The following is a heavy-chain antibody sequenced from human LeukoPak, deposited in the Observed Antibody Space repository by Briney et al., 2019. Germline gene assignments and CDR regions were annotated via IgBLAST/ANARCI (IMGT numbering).Heavy chain of an antibody. CDR3: ARDPFLGGPDFLDY. J-gene: IGHJ4*02. CDR1: GFTFSSNA. D-gene: IGHD1-26*01. Sequence: GGSLRLSCAASGFTFSSNAMHWVRQAPGKGLERVAVTSADESIKSYSDSVRGRFTISRDNFKNILYLQMDSLGLEDTAVYFCARDPFLGGPDFLDYWGRGTLVTVSS. CDR2: TSADESIK. V-gene: IGHV3-30*04.